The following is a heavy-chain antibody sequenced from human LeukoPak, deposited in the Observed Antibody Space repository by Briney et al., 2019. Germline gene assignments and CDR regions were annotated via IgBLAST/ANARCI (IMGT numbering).Heavy chain of an antibody. CDR1: GYSINSAYC. D-gene: IGHD2-8*01. CDR2: IYHSGST. Sequence: SETLSLTCTVSGYSINSAYCWGWIRQPPGKGLEWIGSIYHSGSTYYNPSLKSRVTISVDTSENQFSLKMNSATAADTAVYYCARDGVSGNYAADYWGQGTLVTVSS. V-gene: IGHV4-38-2*02. CDR3: ARDGVSGNYAADY. J-gene: IGHJ4*02.